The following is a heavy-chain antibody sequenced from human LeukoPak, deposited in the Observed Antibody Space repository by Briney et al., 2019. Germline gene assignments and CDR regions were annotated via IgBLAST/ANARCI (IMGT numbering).Heavy chain of an antibody. CDR3: TTLEPTYYYGSGSQPHLN. CDR2: IKSKTDGGTT. CDR1: GFTLSSYW. D-gene: IGHD3-10*01. Sequence: GGSLRLSCAASGFTLSSYWMSWVRQAPGKGLEWVGRIKSKTDGGTTDYAAPVKGRFTISRDDSKNTLYLQMNSLKTEDTAVYYCTTLEPTYYYGSGSQPHLNWGQGTLVTVSS. V-gene: IGHV3-15*01. J-gene: IGHJ4*02.